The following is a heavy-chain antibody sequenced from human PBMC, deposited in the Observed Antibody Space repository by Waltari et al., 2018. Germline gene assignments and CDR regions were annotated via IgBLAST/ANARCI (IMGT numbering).Heavy chain of an antibody. J-gene: IGHJ4*03. CDR3: ARRRSGYYSIVDY. V-gene: IGHV3-49*04. CDR1: GFRFGDSA. D-gene: IGHD3-22*01. Sequence: EVQLVESGGGLVQPGRSLRLSCTTSGFRFGDSAMSWVRQAPGKGLEWVGFIRSKGYGGTTEYGASVQGRFTISRDDSRSIAYLQMNSLKTEDTAIYYCARRRSGYYSIVDYWGQGTTVTVSS. CDR2: IRSKGYGGTT.